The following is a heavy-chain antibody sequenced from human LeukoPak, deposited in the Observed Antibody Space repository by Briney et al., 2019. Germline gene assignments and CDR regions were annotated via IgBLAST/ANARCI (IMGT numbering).Heavy chain of an antibody. CDR2: ISSSSSTI. D-gene: IGHD2-2*01. J-gene: IGHJ6*03. CDR1: GFTFSSYS. V-gene: IGHV3-48*01. CDR3: ARGVIYCSSTSCYSYYYYYMDV. Sequence: GGSLRLSCAASGFTFSSYSMNWVHQAPGKGLEWVSYISSSSSTIYYADSVKGRFTISRDNAKNSLYLQMNSLRAEDTAVYYCARGVIYCSSTSCYSYYYYYMDVWGKGTTVTVSS.